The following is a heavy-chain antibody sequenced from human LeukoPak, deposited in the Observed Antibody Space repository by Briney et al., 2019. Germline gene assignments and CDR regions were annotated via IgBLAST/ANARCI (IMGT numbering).Heavy chain of an antibody. CDR3: ARGSRSFDWLRSYFDF. CDR1: GYTFNDYY. Sequence: WASVKVSCKGSGYTFNDYYIHWVQQATGKGLEWMRHVDLEDGDTIYAEKFQGRVTITADTSTDTAFMDLSSLTSFDTAVYYCARGSRSFDWLRSYFDFWGQGTLVSVSP. V-gene: IGHV1-69-2*01. CDR2: VDLEDGDT. J-gene: IGHJ4*02. D-gene: IGHD3-9*01.